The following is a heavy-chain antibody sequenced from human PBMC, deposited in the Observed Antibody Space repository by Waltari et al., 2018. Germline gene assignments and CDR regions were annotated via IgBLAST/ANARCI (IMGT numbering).Heavy chain of an antibody. CDR1: GYTFTSYA. J-gene: IGHJ4*02. CDR2: INAGNGNT. D-gene: IGHD3-22*01. Sequence: QVQLVQSGAEVKKPGASVKVSCKASGYTFTSYAMHWVRQAPGQRLEWMGWINAGNGNTKYSQKFQGRVTITRDTSASTAYRELSSLRSEDTAVYYCARAVPYYYDSSGLTFRPYYFDYWGQGTLVTVSS. CDR3: ARAVPYYYDSSGLTFRPYYFDY. V-gene: IGHV1-3*01.